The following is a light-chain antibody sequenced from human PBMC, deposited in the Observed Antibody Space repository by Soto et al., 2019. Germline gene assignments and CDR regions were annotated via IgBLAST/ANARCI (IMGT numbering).Light chain of an antibody. J-gene: IGLJ2*01. V-gene: IGLV2-14*03. Sequence: QSALSQPASMSGSPGQSITISCTGTSSDVGGYNYVSWYRQYPGKAPKLIIYDVNNRPSGVSNRFSGSKSGNTASLTISGLQAEDEADYYCSSHSSSSTLVVFGGGTKLTVL. CDR3: SSHSSSSTLVV. CDR2: DVN. CDR1: SSDVGGYNY.